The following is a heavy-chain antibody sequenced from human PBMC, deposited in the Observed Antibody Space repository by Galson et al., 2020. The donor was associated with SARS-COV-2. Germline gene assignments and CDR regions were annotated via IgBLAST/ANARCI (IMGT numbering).Heavy chain of an antibody. CDR2: IRSKANSYAT. J-gene: IGHJ3*02. V-gene: IGHV3-73*01. CDR3: TRVPPYSISFWDAFDI. CDR1: GFTFSGSA. D-gene: IGHD3-3*02. Sequence: GGSLRLSCAASGFTFSGSAMHWVRQASGKGLEWVGRIRSKANSYATAYAASVKGRFTISRDDSKNTAYLQMNSLKTEDTAVYYCTRVPPYSISFWDAFDIGGQGTMVTVSS.